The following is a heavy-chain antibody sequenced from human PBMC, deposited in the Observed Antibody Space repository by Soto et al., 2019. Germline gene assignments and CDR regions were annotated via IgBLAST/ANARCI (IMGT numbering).Heavy chain of an antibody. CDR3: VRMNAESYSSYYEMDC. D-gene: IGHD3-16*01. CDR2: IFSDAER. J-gene: IGHJ6*02. V-gene: IGHV2-26*01. Sequence: SGPTLVNPTETLTLTCNVSGFSLTTGRMGVSWIRQPPGKALEWLAHIFSDAERSYSRSLQGRLTVSKVGSGSHVVLTMTNMDHVNTGTYFCVRMNAESYSSYYEMDCWVQGITVTV. CDR1: GFSLTTGRMG.